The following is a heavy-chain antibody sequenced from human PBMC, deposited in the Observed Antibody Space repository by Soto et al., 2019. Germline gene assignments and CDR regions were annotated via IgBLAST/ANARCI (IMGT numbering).Heavy chain of an antibody. Sequence: PGGSLRLSCAASGFTFSSYAMHWVRQAPGKGLEWVAVISYDGSNKYYADSVKGRFTISRDNSKNTLYLQMNSLRAEDTAVYYCAGRGSGWYHPHYWGQGTLVTVSS. CDR2: ISYDGSNK. D-gene: IGHD6-19*01. J-gene: IGHJ4*02. CDR1: GFTFSSYA. V-gene: IGHV3-30-3*01. CDR3: AGRGSGWYHPHY.